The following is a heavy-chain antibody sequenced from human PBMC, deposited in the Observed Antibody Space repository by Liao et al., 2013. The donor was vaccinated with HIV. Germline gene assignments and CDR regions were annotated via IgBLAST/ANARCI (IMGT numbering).Heavy chain of an antibody. J-gene: IGHJ4*02. CDR2: IYNSGNT. V-gene: IGHV4-59*08. CDR1: GGSIRTYY. CDR3: ARGRYYYDSSGPNYYFDY. D-gene: IGHD3-22*01. Sequence: QVQLQESGPGLVKPSETLSLTCTVSGGSIRTYYWSWIRQIPGKGLEWIGNIYNSGNTNYNPSLKTRVTISVDTSKNQFSLKLSSVTAADTAVYYCARGRYYYDSSGPNYYFDYWGQGTLVTVSS.